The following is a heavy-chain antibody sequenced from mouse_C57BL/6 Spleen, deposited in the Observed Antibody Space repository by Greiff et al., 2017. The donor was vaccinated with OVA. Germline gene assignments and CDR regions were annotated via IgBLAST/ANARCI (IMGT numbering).Heavy chain of an antibody. D-gene: IGHD6-1*01. CDR2: ISYDGSN. V-gene: IGHV3-6*01. J-gene: IGHJ4*01. CDR3: ARESSYYYAMDY. Sequence: DVKLQESGPGLVKPSQSLSLTCSVTGYSITSGYYWNWIRQFPGNKLEWMGYISYDGSNNYNPSLKNRISITRDTSKNQFFLKLNSVTTEDTATYYCARESSYYYAMDYWGQGTSVTVSS. CDR1: GYSITSGYY.